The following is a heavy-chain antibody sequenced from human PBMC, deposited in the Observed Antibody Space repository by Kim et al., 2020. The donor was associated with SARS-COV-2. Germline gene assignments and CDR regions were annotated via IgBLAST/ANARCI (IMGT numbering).Heavy chain of an antibody. D-gene: IGHD1-26*01. J-gene: IGHJ4*02. CDR3: ARGGEWELPLDY. Sequence: ASVKVSCKASGYTFTHYAMHWVRQAPGQRLEWMGWIYAGNGNTKYSQKFQGRVTITRDTSASTAYMELSSLRSEDTAVYYCARGGEWELPLDYWGQGTLVTVSS. CDR2: IYAGNGNT. V-gene: IGHV1-3*01. CDR1: GYTFTHYA.